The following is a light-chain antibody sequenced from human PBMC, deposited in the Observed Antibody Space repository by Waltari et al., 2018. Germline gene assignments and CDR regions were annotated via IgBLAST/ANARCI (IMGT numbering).Light chain of an antibody. CDR1: SSNIGTNY. Sequence: QSVLTQPPSASGTPGQRVTISCSGSSSNIGTNYIYWYQQLPGTAPKLLIFRNDRRPSGFPVRFSASKSGTSASLAISGLRSEDEADYYCASWGDGLSGPSVVFGGGTKLTVL. J-gene: IGLJ2*01. CDR2: RND. CDR3: ASWGDGLSGPSVV. V-gene: IGLV1-47*01.